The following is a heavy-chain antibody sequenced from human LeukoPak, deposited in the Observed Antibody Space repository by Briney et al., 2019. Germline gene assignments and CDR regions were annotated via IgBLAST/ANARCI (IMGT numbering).Heavy chain of an antibody. CDR1: GFTFDDYG. V-gene: IGHV3-20*04. Sequence: PGGSLRLSCAASGFTFDDYGMSWVRQAPGKGLEWVSGINWNGGSTGYADSVKGRFTISRDNAKNSQYLQMNSLSVEDTALYYCARAQTYGDSRLLLDYWGQGTLVTVSS. J-gene: IGHJ4*02. CDR3: ARAQTYGDSRLLLDY. D-gene: IGHD4-17*01. CDR2: INWNGGST.